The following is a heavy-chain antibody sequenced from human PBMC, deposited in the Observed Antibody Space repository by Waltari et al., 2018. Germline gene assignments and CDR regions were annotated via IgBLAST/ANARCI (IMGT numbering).Heavy chain of an antibody. J-gene: IGHJ5*01. V-gene: IGHV4-38-2*02. CDR1: GYSISRGHY. D-gene: IGHD1-26*01. CDR3: ASDSGFDAYDS. CDR2: IYHSWST. Sequence: QVRLQESGPGLVKPSETLSLVCTVSGYSISRGHYWGWIRQPPGKGLEWLGSIYHSWSTYFNPSLMSRVTMSVDTSKNQFSLKLSSVTAADTAIYFCASDSGFDAYDSWGQGTLVTVSS.